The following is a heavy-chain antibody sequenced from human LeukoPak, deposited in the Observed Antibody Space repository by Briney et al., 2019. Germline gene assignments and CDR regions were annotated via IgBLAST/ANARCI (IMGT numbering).Heavy chain of an antibody. Sequence: GESLKISCKGSGYSFSSYWIGWVRQMPGKGLEWIGIIYPGDSDTRYSPSLQGQVTISADKSISTAYVQWSSLKASDTAMYYCARFIAAAGTDWFDSWGQGTLVTVSS. J-gene: IGHJ5*01. CDR2: IYPGDSDT. V-gene: IGHV5-51*01. CDR1: GYSFSSYW. CDR3: ARFIAAAGTDWFDS. D-gene: IGHD6-13*01.